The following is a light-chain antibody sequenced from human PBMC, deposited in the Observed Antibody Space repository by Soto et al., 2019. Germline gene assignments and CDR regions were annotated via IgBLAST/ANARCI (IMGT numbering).Light chain of an antibody. V-gene: IGKV1-39*01. Sequence: DIQMTQSPSSLSASVGDRVSLTCRASQSINSYLNWYQQKPGKAPKVLIYAASSLERGGPSRFSGSGSGTEFTLTISSLQPEDFATYYCQQSYSIPLTFGGGTKVEIK. CDR2: AAS. CDR3: QQSYSIPLT. CDR1: QSINSY. J-gene: IGKJ4*01.